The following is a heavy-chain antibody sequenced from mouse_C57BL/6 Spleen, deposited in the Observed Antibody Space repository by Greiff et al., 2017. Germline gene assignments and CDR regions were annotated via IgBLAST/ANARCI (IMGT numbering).Heavy chain of an antibody. J-gene: IGHJ4*01. CDR1: GYSFTGYY. CDR3: ARETGTMDY. V-gene: IGHV1-42*01. D-gene: IGHD4-1*01. CDR2: INPSTGGT. Sequence: EVKLMESGPELVKPGASVKISCKASGYSFTGYYMNWVKQSPEKSLEWIGEINPSTGGTTYNQKFKAKATLTVDKSSSTAYMQLKSLTSEDSAVYYCARETGTMDYWGQGTSVTVSS.